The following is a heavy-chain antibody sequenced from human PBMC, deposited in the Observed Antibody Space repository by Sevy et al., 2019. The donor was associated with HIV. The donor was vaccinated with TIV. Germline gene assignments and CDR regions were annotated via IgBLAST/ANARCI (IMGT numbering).Heavy chain of an antibody. CDR1: GFTVSSNY. Sequence: GGSLRLSCAASGFTVSSNYMSWVRQAPGKGLEWVSVIYSGGSTYYADSVKGRFTISRDNSKNTLYLQMKSLRAEDTAVYYCARGFIKWFYFDYWGQGTLVTVSS. CDR3: ARGFIKWFYFDY. J-gene: IGHJ4*02. V-gene: IGHV3-53*01. CDR2: IYSGGST. D-gene: IGHD3-22*01.